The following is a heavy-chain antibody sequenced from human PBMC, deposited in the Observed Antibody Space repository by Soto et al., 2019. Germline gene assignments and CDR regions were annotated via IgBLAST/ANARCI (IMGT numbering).Heavy chain of an antibody. V-gene: IGHV1-46*01. Sequence: QVQLVQSGAEVKKPGASVKVSCKASGYTFSNFYIHWVRQAPGQGLEWMGIINPSGGSTSYAQKFQGRGSMTTDTSTSAVFMELRSPRSEDTAVHYCARADFYGSSVYNLDYRGQGTLGTVSS. D-gene: IGHD3-22*01. J-gene: IGHJ4*02. CDR1: GYTFSNFY. CDR2: INPSGGST. CDR3: ARADFYGSSVYNLDY.